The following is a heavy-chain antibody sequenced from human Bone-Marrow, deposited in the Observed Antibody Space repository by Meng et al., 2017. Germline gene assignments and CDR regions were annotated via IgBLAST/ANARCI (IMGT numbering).Heavy chain of an antibody. CDR2: IKQDGSVK. CDR3: ATSGFGY. D-gene: IGHD6-25*01. Sequence: RGSLRLSCAASGFTFSSYWMNWVRQAPGKGLEWVANIKQDGSVKNYVDSVKGRFTISRDNPKKSLYLQMNSLRVEDTAVYYCATSGFGYWGQGTLVTVSS. J-gene: IGHJ4*02. CDR1: GFTFSSYW. V-gene: IGHV3-7*01.